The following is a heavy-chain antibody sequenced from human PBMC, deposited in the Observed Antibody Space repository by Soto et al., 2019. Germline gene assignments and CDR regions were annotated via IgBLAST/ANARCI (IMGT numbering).Heavy chain of an antibody. CDR2: ISAYNGNT. CDR3: ARWDRLVVTAELDY. D-gene: IGHD2-21*02. V-gene: IGHV1-18*01. J-gene: IGHJ4*02. Sequence: GASVYVACQASGYTFISFGSSWVRQAPGEGLEWMGWISAYNGNTNYAQKLQGRVTMTTDTSTSTAYMELRSLRSDDTAAYYCARWDRLVVTAELDYWGQGTLVTVSS. CDR1: GYTFISFG.